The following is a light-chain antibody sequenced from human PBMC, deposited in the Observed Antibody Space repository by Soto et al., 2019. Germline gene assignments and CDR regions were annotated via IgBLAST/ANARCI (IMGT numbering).Light chain of an antibody. J-gene: IGKJ5*01. Sequence: DIQMTQSPSTQSASVGDRVTITCQASQSRNNELAWYQQKPGKAPNLLMYDASTLERGVPSRFSGTGSGTEFTLTISSLQPDDFATYYCQQYHRSSITFGQGTRLEIK. CDR3: QQYHRSSIT. V-gene: IGKV1-5*01. CDR2: DAS. CDR1: QSRNNE.